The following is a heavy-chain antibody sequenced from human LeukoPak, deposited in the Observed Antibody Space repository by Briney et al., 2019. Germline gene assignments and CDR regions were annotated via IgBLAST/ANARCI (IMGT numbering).Heavy chain of an antibody. D-gene: IGHD5-18*01. V-gene: IGHV3-53*01. CDR3: ARGHSYGADYYYYMDV. CDR1: GFTVSSNY. CDR2: IYSGGST. Sequence: GGSLRLSCAASGFTVSSNYMIWVRQAPGKGLEWVSVIYSGGSTYYADSVKGRFTISRDNSKNTLYLQMNSLRAEDTAVYYCARGHSYGADYYYYMDVWGKGTTVTVSS. J-gene: IGHJ6*03.